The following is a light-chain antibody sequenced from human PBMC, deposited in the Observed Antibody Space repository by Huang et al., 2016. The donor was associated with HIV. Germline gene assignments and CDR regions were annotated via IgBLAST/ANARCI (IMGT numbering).Light chain of an antibody. CDR1: QSVSSY. CDR3: QQRSNWPYT. J-gene: IGKJ2*01. Sequence: EIVLTQSPATLSLSPGERATLSCRASQSVSSYLAWYQQKPGQAPRRLIYDASNRATGSPARFSGSGSGTDFTLTISSLEPEDFAVYYCQQRSNWPYTFGQGTKLEIK. CDR2: DAS. V-gene: IGKV3-11*01.